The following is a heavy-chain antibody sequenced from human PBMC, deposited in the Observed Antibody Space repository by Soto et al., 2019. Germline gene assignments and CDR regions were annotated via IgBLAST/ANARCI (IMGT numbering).Heavy chain of an antibody. CDR2: ISIDGRST. Sequence: EVQLLESGGGLVQSGGSLRLSCAASGFTFSSYWMFWVRQAPGKGLVWVSRISIDGRSTNYADSVKGRFTISRDNAKNTLYLQMNRLRAEDTAVYYCARAPSQQWYGMYVWGQGTTVTVSS. J-gene: IGHJ6*02. CDR3: ARAPSQQWYGMYV. CDR1: GFTFSSYW. D-gene: IGHD6-19*01. V-gene: IGHV3-74*01.